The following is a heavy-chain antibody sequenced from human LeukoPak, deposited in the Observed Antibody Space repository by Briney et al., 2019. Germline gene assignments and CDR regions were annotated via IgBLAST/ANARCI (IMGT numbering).Heavy chain of an antibody. CDR1: GGSISRYY. V-gene: IGHV4-59*01. D-gene: IGHD3-22*01. Sequence: SETLSLTCTVSGGSISRYYWSWIRQPPGKGLEWIGYVYDSGSTNYNPSLKSRVTISVDTSKNQFSLKLSSVTAADTAVYYCAREDYYDSSGYLDYWGQGTLVTVSS. CDR2: VYDSGST. CDR3: AREDYYDSSGYLDY. J-gene: IGHJ4*02.